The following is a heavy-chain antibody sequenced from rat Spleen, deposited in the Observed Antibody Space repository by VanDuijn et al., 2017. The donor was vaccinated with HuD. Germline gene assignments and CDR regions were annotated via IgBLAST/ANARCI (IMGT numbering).Heavy chain of an antibody. CDR2: ITSTGDAT. J-gene: IGHJ4*01. CDR3: ARHNSGYGVMDA. Sequence: EVQLVESGGGLVQPGRSLKLSCVASGFTFNNYWMTWIRQAPGKGLEWVASITSTGDATYYPDSVRGRFAISRDNARSTLYLQIFSLRSEDTATYYCARHNSGYGVMDAWGQGASVTVSS. CDR1: GFTFNNYW. D-gene: IGHD4-3*01. V-gene: IGHV5-31*01.